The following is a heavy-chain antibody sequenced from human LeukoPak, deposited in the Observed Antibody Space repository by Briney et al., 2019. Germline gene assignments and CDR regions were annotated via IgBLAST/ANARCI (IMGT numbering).Heavy chain of an antibody. J-gene: IGHJ4*02. Sequence: GGSLRLSCAASGFTFSTYEMNWVCQAPGKGLEWVSYISSSDSTIFYADSVKGRFTISRDNAKNSLYLQMNSLRAEDTAVYYCARDASGHDLPFDYWGQGTLVTVSS. CDR3: ARDASGHDLPFDY. CDR1: GFTFSTYE. V-gene: IGHV3-48*03. CDR2: ISSSDSTI. D-gene: IGHD6-25*01.